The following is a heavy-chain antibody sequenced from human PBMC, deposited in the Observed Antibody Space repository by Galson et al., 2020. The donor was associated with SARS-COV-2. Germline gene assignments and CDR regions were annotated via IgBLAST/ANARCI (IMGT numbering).Heavy chain of an antibody. CDR3: AKFNGGALDY. J-gene: IGHJ4*02. V-gene: IGHV5-51*01. D-gene: IGHD3-16*01. CDR1: GYIFTNYW. CDR2: IYPGDSDT. Sequence: GESLKISCKTSGYIFTNYWIGWVRQTPGKGLEWMGNIYPGDSDTRYSRSFQGQVTVSADKSLSTAYLQWSSLKASDTAVYYCAKFNGGALDYWGQGTLVTVSS.